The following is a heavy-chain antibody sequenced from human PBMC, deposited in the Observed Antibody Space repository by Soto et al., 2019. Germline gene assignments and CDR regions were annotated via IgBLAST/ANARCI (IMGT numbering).Heavy chain of an antibody. CDR3: AKGGHSDF. V-gene: IGHV3-7*01. Sequence: EVQLVESGGGLVQPGGSLRLSCAASGFSFSTYWMSWVRQVPGTGLELVANITADRSETYDVDSVRGRFTISRDKAKSALYLQMNSPGAEATAVYYCAKGGHSDFCGQGTLVSVSS. J-gene: IGHJ4*02. CDR2: ITADRSET. D-gene: IGHD3-16*01. CDR1: GFSFSTYW.